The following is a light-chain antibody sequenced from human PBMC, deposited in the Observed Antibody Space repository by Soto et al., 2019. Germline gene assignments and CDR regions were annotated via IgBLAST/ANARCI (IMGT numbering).Light chain of an antibody. CDR2: DAS. CDR3: QQRSDWLT. Sequence: ETVLTQSPATLSLSPGERATLSCRASQTVSSYLAWYQQKPGQAPRLLIYDASNRATGIPARFSGSGSGTDFTLTISSLEPEDFVVYYCQQRSDWLTFGGGTKVEIK. CDR1: QTVSSY. V-gene: IGKV3-11*01. J-gene: IGKJ4*01.